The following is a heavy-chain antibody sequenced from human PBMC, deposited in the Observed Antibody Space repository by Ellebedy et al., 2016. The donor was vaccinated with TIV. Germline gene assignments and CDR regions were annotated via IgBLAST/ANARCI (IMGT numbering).Heavy chain of an antibody. CDR3: ARGGASSLPFDY. CDR1: GGSITDYY. D-gene: IGHD3-10*01. CDR2: IYSSGET. V-gene: IGHV4-4*07. Sequence: MPSETLSLTCFVSGGSITDYYWSWIRQTAAKGLEWIGHIYSSGETRHNPSLKSRVTISLDTSKHQFSLELSSVTAADTAVYYCARGGASSLPFDYWGQGSLVTVSS. J-gene: IGHJ4*02.